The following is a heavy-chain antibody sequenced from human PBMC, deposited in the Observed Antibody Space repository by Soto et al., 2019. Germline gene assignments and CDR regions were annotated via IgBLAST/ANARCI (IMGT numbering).Heavy chain of an antibody. J-gene: IGHJ3*02. CDR1: GFTFNTYW. Sequence: GGSLRLSCAASGFTFNTYWMSWVRQAPGEGLEWVANIKQDGSEKNYVDSVEGRFTISRDNAKNSLSLQMNYLRAEDTALYYCAKVHTVNTKYDAFDIWGQGTMVTVSS. CDR2: IKQDGSEK. CDR3: AKVHTVNTKYDAFDI. V-gene: IGHV3-7*01. D-gene: IGHD4-17*01.